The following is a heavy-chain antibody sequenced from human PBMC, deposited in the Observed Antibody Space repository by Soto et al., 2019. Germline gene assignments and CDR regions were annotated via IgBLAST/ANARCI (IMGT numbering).Heavy chain of an antibody. D-gene: IGHD4-17*01. V-gene: IGHV3-7*05. Sequence: PGKGLEWVATINQDGGDKYYVDSVKGRFTTSRDNAKNSVYLQMNSLRAEDTAVYYCARTTKVTTTRHLDSWGQGTLVSVSS. CDR3: ARTTKVTTTRHLDS. J-gene: IGHJ4*02. CDR2: INQDGGDK.